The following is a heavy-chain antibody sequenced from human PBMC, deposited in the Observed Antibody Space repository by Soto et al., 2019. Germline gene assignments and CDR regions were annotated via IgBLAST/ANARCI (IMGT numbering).Heavy chain of an antibody. J-gene: IGHJ6*02. CDR3: ASSGSSSYYYYVMAV. Sequence: PGESLKISCKGSGYSFTSYWISWVRQMPGKGLEWMGRIDPSDSYTNYSPSFQGHVTISADKSISTAYLQWSSLKASDTAMYYCASSGSSSYYYYVMAVWGQGTTVPVSS. V-gene: IGHV5-10-1*01. D-gene: IGHD1-26*01. CDR2: IDPSDSYT. CDR1: GYSFTSYW.